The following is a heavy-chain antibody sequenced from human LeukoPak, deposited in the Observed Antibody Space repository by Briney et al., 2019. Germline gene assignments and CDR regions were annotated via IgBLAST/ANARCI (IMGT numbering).Heavy chain of an antibody. CDR3: ATEAHSGYDFNGLFDY. CDR2: IIPIFGTA. D-gene: IGHD5-12*01. Sequence: ASVKVSCKASGGTFSSYAISWVRQAPGQGLEWMGGIIPIFGTANYAQKFQGRVTITADESTSTAYMELSSLRSEDTAVYYCATEAHSGYDFNGLFDYWGQGTLVTVSS. J-gene: IGHJ4*02. CDR1: GGTFSSYA. V-gene: IGHV1-69*01.